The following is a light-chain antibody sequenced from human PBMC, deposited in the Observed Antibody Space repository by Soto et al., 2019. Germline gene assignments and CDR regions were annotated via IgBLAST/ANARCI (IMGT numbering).Light chain of an antibody. CDR3: TSSSRYRVLV. CDR2: EVS. Sequence: VLTQPASVSGSLGQSITISCTGTSSDIGGYKYVSWYQQHPGKAPKLIIFEVSNRPSGVSDRFSGYNSGKTASLNISGLQAEDEADYYCTSSSRYRVLVFGGGTK. V-gene: IGLV2-14*01. CDR1: SSDIGGYKY. J-gene: IGLJ3*02.